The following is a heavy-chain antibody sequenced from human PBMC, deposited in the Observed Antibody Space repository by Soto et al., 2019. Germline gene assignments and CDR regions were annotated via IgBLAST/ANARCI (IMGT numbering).Heavy chain of an antibody. V-gene: IGHV1-18*01. CDR1: GYTFTSYG. D-gene: IGHD2-15*01. CDR3: ARDYGYCSGGSCEPDDAFDI. CDR2: ISAYNGNT. J-gene: IGHJ3*02. Sequence: QVQLVQSGAEVKKPGASVKVSCKASGYTFTSYGISWVRQAPGQGLEWMGWISAYNGNTNYAQKPQGRVTMTTDTTTSTAYMELRSLRSDDTAVYYCARDYGYCSGGSCEPDDAFDIWGQGTMVTVSS.